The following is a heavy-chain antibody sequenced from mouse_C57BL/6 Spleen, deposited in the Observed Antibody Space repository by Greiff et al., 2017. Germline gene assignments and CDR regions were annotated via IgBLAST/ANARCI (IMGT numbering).Heavy chain of an antibody. D-gene: IGHD1-1*01. CDR1: GFTFSDYG. V-gene: IGHV5-17*01. CDR3: ARSYDGSSYGAMDD. J-gene: IGHJ4*01. CDR2: ISSGSSTI. Sequence: EVKLQESGGGLVKPGGSLKLSCAASGFTFSDYGMHWVRQAPEKGLEWVAYISSGSSTIYYADTVKGRFTISRDNAKNTLFLQMTSLRSEDTAMYYCARSYDGSSYGAMDDWGQGTSVTVSS.